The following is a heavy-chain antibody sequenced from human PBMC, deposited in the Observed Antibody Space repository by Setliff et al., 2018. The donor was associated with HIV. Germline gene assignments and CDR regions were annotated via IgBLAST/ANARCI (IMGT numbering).Heavy chain of an antibody. Sequence: PGGSLRLSCATSGFTFRNFGMFWVRQAPGKGLEWVAGIWFDGSNKYYADSVKGRFTISRDNSKNTLFLQMNSLRAEDTAIYYCAKGGDDYYYYFMDVWGKGTTVTVSS. V-gene: IGHV3-33*06. D-gene: IGHD4-17*01. CDR3: AKGGDDYYYYFMDV. CDR2: IWFDGSNK. J-gene: IGHJ6*03. CDR1: GFTFRNFG.